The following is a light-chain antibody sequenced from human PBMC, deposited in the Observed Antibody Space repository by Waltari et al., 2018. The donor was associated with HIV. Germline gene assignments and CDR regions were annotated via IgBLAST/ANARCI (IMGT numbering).Light chain of an antibody. CDR3: ATWDDSLSGPV. CDR2: RSN. V-gene: IGLV1-47*01. Sequence: QSVLTQPPSASGTPGQRVALSCSGSSSNIGSNYVYCYQQLPGTPPKVLIYRSNQRPSGVPDRFSGSKSGTSASLAISALRSEDEADYYCATWDDSLSGPVFGGGTKLTVL. J-gene: IGLJ3*02. CDR1: SSNIGSNY.